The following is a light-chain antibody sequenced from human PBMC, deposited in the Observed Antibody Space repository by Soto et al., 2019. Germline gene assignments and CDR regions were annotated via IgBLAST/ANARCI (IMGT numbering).Light chain of an antibody. V-gene: IGKV1-39*01. Sequence: DIQMTQSPSSLSASVGESVTFTCRASQSISYSLNWFQQKPGKAPKVLIYAASSLPSGVPSRFSGSGSGTEIPITINRLQREDVATYYCQESISNLGTFGPGPTVDIK. CDR3: QESISNLGT. CDR1: QSISYS. CDR2: AAS. J-gene: IGKJ3*01.